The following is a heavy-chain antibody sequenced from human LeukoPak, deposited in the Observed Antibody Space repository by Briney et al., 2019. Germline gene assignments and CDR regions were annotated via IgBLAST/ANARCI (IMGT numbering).Heavy chain of an antibody. CDR2: ISSSGSTI. Sequence: GGSLSLSCAASGFTFSRYEMNWVRQAPAKGLEWVSYISSSGSTIYYADSVKGRFTISREKAKNSLYLQMNSRRAEDTAVYYCARRYYYDSSGSYYLDYWGQGTLVTVSS. CDR3: ARRYYYDSSGSYYLDY. J-gene: IGHJ4*02. CDR1: GFTFSRYE. D-gene: IGHD3-22*01. V-gene: IGHV3-48*03.